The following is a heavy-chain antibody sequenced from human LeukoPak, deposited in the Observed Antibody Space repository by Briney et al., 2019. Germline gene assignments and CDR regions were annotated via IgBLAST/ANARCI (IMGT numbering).Heavy chain of an antibody. CDR3: AKDRQGSQSSGEDY. J-gene: IGHJ4*02. CDR1: GFTFSSYA. Sequence: GGSLRLSCAASGFTFSSYAMHWVRQAPGKGLEWVALIRYDGSNKYYADSVQGRFTISRDNSNNTLYLQMNSLRAVDTAVYYCAKDRQGSQSSGEDYWGQGTLVTVSS. CDR2: IRYDGSNK. V-gene: IGHV3-30*02. D-gene: IGHD7-27*01.